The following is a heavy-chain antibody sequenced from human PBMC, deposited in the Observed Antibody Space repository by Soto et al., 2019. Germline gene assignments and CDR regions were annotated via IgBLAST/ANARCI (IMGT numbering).Heavy chain of an antibody. CDR1: GGSIGSGVYF. J-gene: IGHJ4*02. CDR2: ISYTGSA. CDR3: ATMGATTGSYYFEY. V-gene: IGHV4-30-4*01. Sequence: QVQLQESGPGLVKPSQTLSLTCTVSGGSIGSGVYFWSWNRQPPGKGLEWIGFISYTGSAYYNPSLKSRVAISVDTSKNQFSLKLTSVTAADAAVYYCATMGATTGSYYFEYWGQGTLVTVSS. D-gene: IGHD1-26*01.